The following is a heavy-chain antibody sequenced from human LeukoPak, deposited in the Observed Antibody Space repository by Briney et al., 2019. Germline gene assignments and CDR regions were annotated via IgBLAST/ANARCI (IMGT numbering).Heavy chain of an antibody. CDR3: AIEDRDYYDRNLN. CDR1: GVSFSGYY. V-gene: IGHV4-34*01. D-gene: IGHD3-22*01. CDR2: INHSGST. J-gene: IGHJ4*02. Sequence: SETLSLTCAVYGVSFSGYYWSWIRQPPGKGLEWIGEINHSGSTNYNPSLKSRVTISEDTSKNQFSLKLSSVTAADTAVYYCAIEDRDYYDRNLNWGQGTLVTVSS.